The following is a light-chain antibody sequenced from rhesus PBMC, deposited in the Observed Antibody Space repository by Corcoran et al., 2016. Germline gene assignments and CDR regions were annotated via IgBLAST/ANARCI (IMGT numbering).Light chain of an antibody. CDR3: QQHDSAPRT. CDR2: KAS. V-gene: IGKV1-21*01. CDR1: QAISIW. Sequence: DIQMTQSPSSLSASVGDRVTITCRASQAISIWLAWYQQKPGKAPKLLIYKASPLQTWGPSRFSGSGLGTEFTLTISSLQPEDFATYYCQQHDSAPRTLGQGTKVEIK. J-gene: IGKJ1*01.